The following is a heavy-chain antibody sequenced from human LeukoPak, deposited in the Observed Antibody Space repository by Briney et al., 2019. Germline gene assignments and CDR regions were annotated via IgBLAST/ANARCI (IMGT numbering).Heavy chain of an antibody. D-gene: IGHD4-17*01. Sequence: GGSLRLSCAASGFTFRGFLMSWVRQAPGKGLEWVAVISYDGSNEYYADSVKGRFTISRDNSKNTLYLQMNSLRAEDTAVYYCARGLDYGDYGTLDYWGQGTLVTVSS. V-gene: IGHV3-30-3*01. CDR3: ARGLDYGDYGTLDY. J-gene: IGHJ4*02. CDR1: GFTFRGFL. CDR2: ISYDGSNE.